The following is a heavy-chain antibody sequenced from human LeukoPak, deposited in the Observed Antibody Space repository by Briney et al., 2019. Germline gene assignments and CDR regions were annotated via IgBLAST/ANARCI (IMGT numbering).Heavy chain of an antibody. CDR2: ISAYNGNT. D-gene: IGHD3-16*02. CDR3: ARGYMRRGLFDY. CDR1: GYTFTSYG. J-gene: IGHJ4*02. Sequence: ASVKVSCKASGYTFTSYGICWVRHAPGQGLEWMGWISAYNGNTNYAQKLQGRVTMTTDTSTSTAYMELRSLRSDDTAVYYCARGYMRRGLFDYWGQGTLVTVSS. V-gene: IGHV1-18*01.